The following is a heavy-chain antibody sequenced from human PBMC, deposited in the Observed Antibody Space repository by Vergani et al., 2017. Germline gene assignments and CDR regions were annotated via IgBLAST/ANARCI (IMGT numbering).Heavy chain of an antibody. CDR1: GFTVSSNY. D-gene: IGHD2-21*02. CDR2: IYSGGST. V-gene: IGHV3-53*01. Sequence: EVQLVESGGGLIQPGGSLRLSCAASGFTVSSNYMSWVRQAPGKGLEWVSVIYSGGSTYYADSVKGRFTSSRDNSKNTLYLQMNSLRAEDTAVYYCARKCGGDCYYFDYWGQGTLVTVSS. J-gene: IGHJ4*02. CDR3: ARKCGGDCYYFDY.